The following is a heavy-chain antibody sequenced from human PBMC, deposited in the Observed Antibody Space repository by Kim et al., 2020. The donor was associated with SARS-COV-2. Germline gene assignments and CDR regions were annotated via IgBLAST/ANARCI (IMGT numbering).Heavy chain of an antibody. V-gene: IGHV4-4*07. Sequence: NSDPSLKSLVSMSVDTSKNQDSLKLSSVTAADTAVYYCAGEKVVIIHFDYWGQGTLVTVSS. CDR3: AGEKVVIIHFDY. J-gene: IGHJ4*02. D-gene: IGHD2-21*01.